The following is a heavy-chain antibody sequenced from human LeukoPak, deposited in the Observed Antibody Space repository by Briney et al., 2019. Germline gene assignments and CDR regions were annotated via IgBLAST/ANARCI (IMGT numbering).Heavy chain of an antibody. CDR1: GFTFSSYA. CDR3: AKVGGLRYFDWLCDY. V-gene: IGHV3-23*01. J-gene: IGHJ4*02. CDR2: ISGSGGST. Sequence: GGSLRLSCAASGFTFSSYAMSWVRQAPGKGLEWVSAISGSGGSTYYADSVKGRFTISRDNSRNTLYLQMNSLRAEDTAVYYCAKVGGLRYFDWLCDYWGQGTLVTVSS. D-gene: IGHD3-9*01.